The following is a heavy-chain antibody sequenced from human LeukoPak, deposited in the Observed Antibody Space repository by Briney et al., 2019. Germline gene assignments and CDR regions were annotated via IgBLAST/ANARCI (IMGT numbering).Heavy chain of an antibody. CDR1: GFTFSSYS. CDR3: ARDEKSGYDFWSGYSAGGY. J-gene: IGHJ4*02. D-gene: IGHD3-3*01. V-gene: IGHV3-21*01. Sequence: GGSLRLSCAASGFTFSSYSMNWVRQAPGKGLEWVSSISSSSSYIYYADSVKGRFTISRDNSKNTLYLQMNSLRAEDTAVYYCARDEKSGYDFWSGYSAGGYWGQGTLVTVSS. CDR2: ISSSSSYI.